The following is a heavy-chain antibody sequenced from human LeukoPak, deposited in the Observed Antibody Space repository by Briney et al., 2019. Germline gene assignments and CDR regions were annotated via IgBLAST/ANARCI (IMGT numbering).Heavy chain of an antibody. CDR3: ARAGGSGTYRFGSFDI. V-gene: IGHV4-59*01. CDR2: IYYSGST. J-gene: IGHJ3*02. D-gene: IGHD3-10*01. Sequence: SETLSLTCAVYGGSISSYYWSWIRQPPGKGLELIGYIYYSGSTNYNPSLKSRVTISVDTSKNQFSLRLSSGTAADTAVYYCARAGGSGTYRFGSFDIWGQGTMVTVSS. CDR1: GGSISSYY.